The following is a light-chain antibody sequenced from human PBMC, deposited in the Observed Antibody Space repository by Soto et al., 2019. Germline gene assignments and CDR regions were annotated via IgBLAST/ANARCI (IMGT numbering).Light chain of an antibody. V-gene: IGKV1-39*01. CDR1: QSISRY. Sequence: DIQMTQSPSSLSASVGDRVTITCRASQSISRYLNWYQQKPGKAPQLLIYAASSLPSGVPSRFRGSGAGTDFTLTISSLQPEDFATDYCQESYSTPLITFGQGTRLEIK. CDR3: QESYSTPLIT. J-gene: IGKJ5*01. CDR2: AAS.